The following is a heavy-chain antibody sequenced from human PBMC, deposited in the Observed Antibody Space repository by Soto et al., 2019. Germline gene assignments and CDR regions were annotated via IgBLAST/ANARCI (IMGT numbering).Heavy chain of an antibody. J-gene: IGHJ4*02. CDR2: ISGSGGTT. D-gene: IGHD3-3*01. CDR3: AKGYYDFWSGYIN. V-gene: IGHV3-23*01. Sequence: EVQLLESGGGLVRPGGSLRLSCAASGFTFSNYAMSWVRQAPGKGLEWVSSISGSGGTTYIADSVKGRFTISRDNSKNTLYLQMNSLRAEDTAVYYCAKGYYDFWSGYINWGQGTQVTVSS. CDR1: GFTFSNYA.